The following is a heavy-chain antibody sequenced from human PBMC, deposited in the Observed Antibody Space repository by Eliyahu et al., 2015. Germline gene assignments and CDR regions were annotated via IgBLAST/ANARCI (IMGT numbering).Heavy chain of an antibody. CDR3: ARDGVSGWAFDY. Sequence: QVQLVQSGAEVKKPGASVKVSCKTSGYTFTHYGIGWVRQAPGQGLEWMGWISANHGNTNYAQNFQDRVTMTTDTSTTTAYMELRGLRSDDTAIYYCARDGVSGWAFDYWGQGTLVTVSS. V-gene: IGHV1-18*01. D-gene: IGHD6-19*01. CDR1: GYTFTHYG. J-gene: IGHJ4*02. CDR2: ISANHGNT.